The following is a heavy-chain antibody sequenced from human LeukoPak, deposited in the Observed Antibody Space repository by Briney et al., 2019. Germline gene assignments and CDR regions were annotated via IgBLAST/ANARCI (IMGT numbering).Heavy chain of an antibody. V-gene: IGHV1-58*01. CDR2: IVVGSGNT. J-gene: IGHJ6*02. Sequence: GASVKVSCKASGFTLSSSAVQWVGQARGQRPEWIGWIVVGSGNTNYAQKFQERVTITRDMSTSTAYMELSSLRSEDTAVYYCAAPGVGATERAYYYYGMDVWGQGTTVTVSS. CDR1: GFTLSSSA. D-gene: IGHD1-26*01. CDR3: AAPGVGATERAYYYYGMDV.